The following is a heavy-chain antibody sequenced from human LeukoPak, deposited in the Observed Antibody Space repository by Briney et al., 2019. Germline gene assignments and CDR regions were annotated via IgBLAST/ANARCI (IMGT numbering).Heavy chain of an antibody. D-gene: IGHD2-15*01. CDR3: ARVGGLVHY. CDR1: GGSFSGYY. J-gene: IGHJ4*02. CDR2: INHSGST. Sequence: PSETLSLTCAVYGGSFSGYYWSWIRQPPGKGLEWIGEINHSGSTNYNPSLKSRVTISVDTSKNQFSLKLSSVTAADTAVYYCARVGGLVHYWGQGTLVTVSS. V-gene: IGHV4-34*01.